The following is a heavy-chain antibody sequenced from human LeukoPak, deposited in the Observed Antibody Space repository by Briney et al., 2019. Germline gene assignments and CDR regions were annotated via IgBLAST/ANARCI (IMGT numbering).Heavy chain of an antibody. V-gene: IGHV4-38-2*01. CDR3: ATEYYYDSSGKYPRPASPCDI. CDR2: IYHSGST. D-gene: IGHD3-22*01. J-gene: IGHJ3*02. CDR1: GYSISSGYY. Sequence: SSETLSLTCAVSGYSISSGYYWGWIRQPPGKGLEWIGSIYHSGSTYYNPSLKSRVTISVDTSKNQFSLKLSSVTAADTAVYYCATEYYYDSSGKYPRPASPCDIWGQGTMVTVSS.